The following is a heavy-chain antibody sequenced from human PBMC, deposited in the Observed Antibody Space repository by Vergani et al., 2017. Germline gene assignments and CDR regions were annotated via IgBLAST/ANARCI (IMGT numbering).Heavy chain of an antibody. J-gene: IGHJ2*01. V-gene: IGHV4-39*01. CDR3: ASGKYYSDSTSHFRGRYFDV. CDR1: GDSIISRSYY. CDR2: IYNSGNG. D-gene: IGHD3-16*01. Sequence: QMQLQESGPGLVKASETLSLTCTVSGDSIISRSYYWGWIRQPPGKGLEWIGSIYNSGNGDSSSSLKSRVTICADTSKNQFSLRLTSVTAADTAVYYCASGKYYSDSTSHFRGRYFDVWGRGTLVTVPS.